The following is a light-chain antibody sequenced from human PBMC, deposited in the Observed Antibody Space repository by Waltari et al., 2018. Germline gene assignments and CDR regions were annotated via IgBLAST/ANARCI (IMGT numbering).Light chain of an antibody. CDR3: QQYDISPLT. J-gene: IGKJ4*01. CDR2: GAS. Sequence: EIVLTPSPGTLSLSPGERATLSCRASQTVRPTYLAWYQQKPGQAPTLLIYGASSRATGIPDRFSGSGSGTDFSLTISSLEPEDFAVYYCQQYDISPLTFGGGTKVEIK. V-gene: IGKV3-20*01. CDR1: QTVRPTY.